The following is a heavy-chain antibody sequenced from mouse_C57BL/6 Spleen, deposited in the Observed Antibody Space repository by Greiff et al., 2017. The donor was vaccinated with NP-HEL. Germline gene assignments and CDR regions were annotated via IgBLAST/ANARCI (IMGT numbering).Heavy chain of an antibody. V-gene: IGHV1-82*01. CDR2: IYPGDGDT. CDR3: AREEGFITTVVAPFDY. D-gene: IGHD1-1*01. Sequence: VQVVESGPELVKPGASVKISCKASGYAFSSSWMNWVKQRPGKGLEWIGRIYPGDGDTNYNGKFKGKATLTADNSSSTAYMQLSSLTSEDSAVYFCAREEGFITTVVAPFDYWGQGTTLTVSS. J-gene: IGHJ2*01. CDR1: GYAFSSSW.